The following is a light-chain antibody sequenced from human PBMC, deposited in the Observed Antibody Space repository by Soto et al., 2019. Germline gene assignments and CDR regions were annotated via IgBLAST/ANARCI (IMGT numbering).Light chain of an antibody. CDR1: QSVSSN. Sequence: EIVMTQSPGTLSVSPGEGATLSCRASQSVSSNLAWYQEKPGQAPRFLIYGASTRATGIPARFSGSGSGTEFTLTISSLQSEDFAVYYCHHYKYWPQTFGQGTTVEIK. J-gene: IGKJ1*01. CDR2: GAS. CDR3: HHYKYWPQT. V-gene: IGKV3-15*01.